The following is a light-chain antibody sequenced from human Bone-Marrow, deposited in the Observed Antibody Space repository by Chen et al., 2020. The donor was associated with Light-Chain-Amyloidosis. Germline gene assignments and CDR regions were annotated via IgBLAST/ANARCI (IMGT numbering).Light chain of an antibody. J-gene: IGKJ4*01. CDR3: QQHYAWPLT. CDR1: QSVGDN. CDR2: RAS. Sequence: EIVMTQSPATLSVSPGESATLSCRASQSVGDNLAWYQQRPGQAPRLLIYRASTRATGIPARFSGSGSGTDFTLTISSLQPEEFAVYYCQQHYAWPLTFGGGTKVEI. V-gene: IGKV3-15*01.